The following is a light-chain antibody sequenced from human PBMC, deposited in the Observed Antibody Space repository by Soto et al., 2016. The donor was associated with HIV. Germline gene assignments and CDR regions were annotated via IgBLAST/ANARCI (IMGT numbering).Light chain of an antibody. Sequence: DIQLTQSPSSLSASVGDRVTITCRASQGIRKDLGWYHQKPGKAPQRLIQAASTSHSGAPSRFIGRGYGTEFTLTISSLQPEDFGTYYCLQHNGFPRSFGQGTRVEI. CDR1: QGIRKD. CDR3: LQHNGFPRS. J-gene: IGKJ1*01. V-gene: IGKV1-17*01. CDR2: AAS.